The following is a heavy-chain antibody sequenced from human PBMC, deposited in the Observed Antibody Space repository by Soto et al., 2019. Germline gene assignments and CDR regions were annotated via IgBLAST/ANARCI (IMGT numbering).Heavy chain of an antibody. CDR2: IGTAGDT. Sequence: EVQLVESGGGLVQPGGSLRLSCAASGFTFSSYDMHWVRQATGKGLEWVSAIGTAGDTYYPGSVKGRFTISRENAKNSLYLQMNSLRAEDTAVYYCARRNYLFLDAFDIWGQGTMVTVSS. J-gene: IGHJ3*02. V-gene: IGHV3-13*01. CDR1: GFTFSSYD. CDR3: ARRNYLFLDAFDI. D-gene: IGHD1-7*01.